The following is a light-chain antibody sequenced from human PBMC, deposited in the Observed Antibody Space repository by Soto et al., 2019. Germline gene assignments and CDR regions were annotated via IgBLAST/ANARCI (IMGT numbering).Light chain of an antibody. CDR3: QQSFSSPPWK. V-gene: IGKV1-39*01. CDR1: QNIKTY. CDR2: AAS. Sequence: DIHMTHPPSSPSQSVVDSATITCRESQNIKTYLNWYQQKPGKAPNLLIYAASSLHSGVPSRFSGSGSGTDFTLTIRSLQPEDFATYYCQQSFSSPPWKFGQGPKVDIK. J-gene: IGKJ1*01.